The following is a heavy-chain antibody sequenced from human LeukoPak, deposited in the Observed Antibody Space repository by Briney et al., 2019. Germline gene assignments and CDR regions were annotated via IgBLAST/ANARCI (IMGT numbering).Heavy chain of an antibody. Sequence: GGSLRLTCAASGFTFSSYGMHWVRQAPGKGLEWMAFIRYDGSDKYYADSVKGRFTISRDNSKNTLYLQMNSLRAEDTAVYYCATDRVATYFYYMDVWGKGTTVTVSS. V-gene: IGHV3-30*02. J-gene: IGHJ6*03. CDR3: ATDRVATYFYYMDV. CDR1: GFTFSSYG. CDR2: IRYDGSDK. D-gene: IGHD1-26*01.